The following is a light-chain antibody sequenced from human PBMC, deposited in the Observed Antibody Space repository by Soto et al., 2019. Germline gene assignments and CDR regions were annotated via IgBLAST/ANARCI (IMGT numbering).Light chain of an antibody. CDR3: QSYDSSLSGYV. CDR1: SSNIGAGYD. CDR2: GNS. J-gene: IGLJ1*01. Sequence: QSALTQPPSVSGAPGQRVTISCTGSSSNIGAGYDVHWYQQLPGTAPKLLIYGNSNRPSGVPDRVSGSKSGTSASLAITGLQAEDEAVYYCQSYDSSLSGYVFGTGTKLTVL. V-gene: IGLV1-40*01.